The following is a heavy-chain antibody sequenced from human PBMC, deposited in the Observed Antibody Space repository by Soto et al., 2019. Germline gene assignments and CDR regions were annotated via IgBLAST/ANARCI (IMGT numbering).Heavy chain of an antibody. CDR3: AKGGGYTYGLFDY. CDR2: ISWDGDIT. CDR1: GFPFDDYA. Sequence: PVGSLRLSCAASGFPFDDYAMHWVRQAPGKGPEWVSFISWDGDITYYADSVKGRFTISRDNSQNSLYLQMNSLRGEDTAFYYCAKGGGYTYGLFDYWGQGTQVTVSS. D-gene: IGHD5-18*01. J-gene: IGHJ4*02. V-gene: IGHV3-43D*04.